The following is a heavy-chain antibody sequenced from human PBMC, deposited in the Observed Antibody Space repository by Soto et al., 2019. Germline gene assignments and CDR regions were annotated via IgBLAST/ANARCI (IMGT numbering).Heavy chain of an antibody. V-gene: IGHV3-53*01. D-gene: IGHD1-1*01. CDR2: IYSGGTT. CDR1: GLTVSNNY. CDR3: ARDTNDGVI. Sequence: EVQLVESGGGLIQPGGSLRLSCAASGLTVSNNYMSWVRQAPGKGLEWVSVIYSGGTTNYADSVKGRFIISRANSKNTVHLQMTNLRAEDTGVYYCARDTNDGVIWGPGTTVTVSS. J-gene: IGHJ3*02.